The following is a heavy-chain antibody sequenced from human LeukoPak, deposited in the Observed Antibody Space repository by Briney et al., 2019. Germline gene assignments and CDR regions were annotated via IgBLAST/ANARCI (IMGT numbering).Heavy chain of an antibody. CDR2: IKVDGSEK. CDR1: GFTFSSYW. V-gene: IGHV3-7*01. Sequence: GGSLRLSCAASGFTFSSYWMTWVRQAPGKGLEWVANIKVDGSEKYYVDAVKGRFTISRDNAKDSLYLQMNGLRAEDTAIYYCARAQWTAFDYYYYMDVWGKGTTVTVSS. D-gene: IGHD3/OR15-3a*01. J-gene: IGHJ6*03. CDR3: ARAQWTAFDYYYYMDV.